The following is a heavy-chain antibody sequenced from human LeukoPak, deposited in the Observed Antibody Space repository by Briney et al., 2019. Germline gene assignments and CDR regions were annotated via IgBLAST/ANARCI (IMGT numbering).Heavy chain of an antibody. CDR2: IYNSDNT. D-gene: IGHD7-27*01. Sequence: SETLSLTCTVSGGSISSSGYYWGWIRQPPGKGLEWIGSIYNSDNTHYNPSLKSRVTISVDTSKNQFSLKLTSVTAADTAVYYCASYTGDYWGQGTLVSVSS. J-gene: IGHJ4*02. V-gene: IGHV4-39*07. CDR3: ASYTGDY. CDR1: GGSISSSGYY.